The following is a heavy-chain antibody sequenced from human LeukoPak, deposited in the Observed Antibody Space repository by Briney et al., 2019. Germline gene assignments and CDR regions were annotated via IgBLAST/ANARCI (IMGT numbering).Heavy chain of an antibody. CDR1: GGSISSYY. CDR3: ARHGDYGDYGGVGWFDP. J-gene: IGHJ5*02. D-gene: IGHD4-17*01. V-gene: IGHV4-4*07. CDR2: IYTSGST. Sequence: SETLSLTCTVSGGSISSYYWSWIRQPAGKGLEWIGRIYTSGSTNYNPSLKSRVTISVDTSKNQFSLKLSSVTAADTAVYYCARHGDYGDYGGVGWFDPWGQGTLVTVSS.